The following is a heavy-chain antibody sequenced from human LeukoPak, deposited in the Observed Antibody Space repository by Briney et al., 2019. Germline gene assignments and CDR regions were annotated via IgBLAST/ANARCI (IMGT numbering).Heavy chain of an antibody. Sequence: SETLSLTCTVSVDSLLISSYYWGWIRQPPGKGLEWIGSIFYSGSTYYNPSLKSRVTISVDTSKNQFSLKLRSMTPADTAVYYCARPRRNYYYMDVWGKGTTVTVSS. D-gene: IGHD1-14*01. CDR3: ARPRRNYYYMDV. CDR1: VDSLLISSYY. V-gene: IGHV4-39*01. CDR2: IFYSGST. J-gene: IGHJ6*03.